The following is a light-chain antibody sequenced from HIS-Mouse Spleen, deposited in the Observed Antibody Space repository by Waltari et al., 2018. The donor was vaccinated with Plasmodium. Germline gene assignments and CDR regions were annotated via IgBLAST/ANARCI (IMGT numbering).Light chain of an antibody. CDR1: QSVSSN. CDR3: QQYNNWLAWT. CDR2: GAS. V-gene: IGKV3-15*01. J-gene: IGKJ1*01. Sequence: EIVMTQSPATLSVSPGERATLSCRASQSVSSNLAWYQQKPGHAPRPLIYGASTRATGIPARFSGSESGTEFTLTISSLQSEDFAVYYCQQYNNWLAWTFGQGTTVEIK.